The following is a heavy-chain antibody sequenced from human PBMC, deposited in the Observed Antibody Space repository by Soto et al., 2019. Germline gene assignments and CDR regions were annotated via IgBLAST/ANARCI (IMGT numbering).Heavy chain of an antibody. D-gene: IGHD2-2*02. J-gene: IGHJ4*03. CDR2: ISYDGNTK. CDR3: ARVASRYTATWYVDF. CDR1: GFTFTTYP. Sequence: QVQLVESGGGVVQPGRSLRLSCAASGFTFTTYPMHWVRQAPGKGLDWVAIISYDGNTKYYADSGKGRFTISRDISKNTLYLQMNSLSPDDTAVYYCARVASRYTATWYVDFWGQGTLVPVSS. V-gene: IGHV3-30-3*01.